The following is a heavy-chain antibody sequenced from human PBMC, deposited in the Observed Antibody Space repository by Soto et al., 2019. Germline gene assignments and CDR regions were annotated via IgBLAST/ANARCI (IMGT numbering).Heavy chain of an antibody. CDR2: IYHSGST. CDR3: ARVYGYTFDN. D-gene: IGHD5-12*01. J-gene: IGHJ4*02. V-gene: IGHV4-30-2*05. CDR1: GGSISSGGYS. Sequence: PSETLSLTCAVSGGSISSGGYSCNWIRQPPGKGLEWIGYIYHSGSTYYNPSLTSRVTISVDTSKNQFSLKLISVSAADTAVYYCARVYGYTFDNWGQGTLVTVSS.